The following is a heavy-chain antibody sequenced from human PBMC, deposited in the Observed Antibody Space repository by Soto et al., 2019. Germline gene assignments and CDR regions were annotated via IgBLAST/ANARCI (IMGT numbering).Heavy chain of an antibody. D-gene: IGHD2-21*01. V-gene: IGHV4-31*03. J-gene: IGHJ3*02. Sequence: SETLSLTCTVSGGSISSGGYYWSWIRQHPGKGLEWIGYIYYSGSTYYNPSLKSRVTISVGTSKNQFSLKLSSVTAADTAVYYCARVRYCGGDCRNRGAFDIWGQGTMVTVSS. CDR2: IYYSGST. CDR3: ARVRYCGGDCRNRGAFDI. CDR1: GGSISSGGYY.